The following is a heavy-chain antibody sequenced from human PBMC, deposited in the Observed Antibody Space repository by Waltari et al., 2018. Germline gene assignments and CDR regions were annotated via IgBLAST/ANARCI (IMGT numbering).Heavy chain of an antibody. CDR2: ITRSSSTI. J-gene: IGHJ4*02. CDR1: GFTFTDSY. D-gene: IGHD6-19*01. Sequence: QVQLVESGGGLVKPGGSLRLSCAASGFTFTDSYMRWFSPAAVKGLELVSCITRSSSTIDCAGTEKGQFHISRDKAKTSRYLQMNSRRAEVSAVYYCAIDMEDREYSSGLTGIDSLCQVTLVTVSS. CDR3: AIDMEDREYSSGLTGIDS. V-gene: IGHV3-11*01.